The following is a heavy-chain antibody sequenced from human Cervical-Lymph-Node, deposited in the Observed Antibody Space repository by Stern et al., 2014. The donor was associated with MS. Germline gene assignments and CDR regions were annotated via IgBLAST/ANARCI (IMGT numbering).Heavy chain of an antibody. CDR1: GFSLTSSGVG. CDR2: IFWEGDR. Sequence: SGPPLVKPTQTLSLTCTFSGFSLTSSGVGVGWIRQPPGQAPEWLAIIFWEGDRRYSPALKNRVTITEDTSKNQVILTVTNMDPMDTATYYCAHCNYGDFRITWGQGSLVTVSS. V-gene: IGHV2-5*02. D-gene: IGHD4-17*01. J-gene: IGHJ5*02. CDR3: AHCNYGDFRIT.